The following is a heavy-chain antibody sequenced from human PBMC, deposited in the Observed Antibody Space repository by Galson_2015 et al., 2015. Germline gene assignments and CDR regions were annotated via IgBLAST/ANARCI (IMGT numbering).Heavy chain of an antibody. V-gene: IGHV1-69*13. CDR1: GGTFSSYS. J-gene: IGHJ3*02. CDR3: ARPVITANDAFDI. CDR2: SSLAFVPP. Sequence: SVKVSCKASGGTFSSYSISWVRQVPGQGLEWMEGSSLAFVPPNYARRSRAGVPLPREDPRGPFYMELSSLRSDDTAIYYCARPVITANDAFDIWGQGTMVTVSS. D-gene: IGHD4-17*01.